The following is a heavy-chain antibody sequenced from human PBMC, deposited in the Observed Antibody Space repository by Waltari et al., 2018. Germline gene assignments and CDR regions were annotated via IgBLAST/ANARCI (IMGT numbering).Heavy chain of an antibody. Sequence: QVTLKESGPALVKPTQTLTLTCTFSGFSLTTTGMRASWIRQPPGKALEWLARIDWDNDEFYSPSLKTSLTISKDTSKAQLVLTMTNTDPMDTATYDCARSRRGYSSGWDDGAADIGGQGIMVTVSS. CDR1: GFSLTTTGMR. D-gene: IGHD6-19*01. CDR3: ARSRRGYSSGWDDGAADI. J-gene: IGHJ3*02. V-gene: IGHV2-70*04. CDR2: IDWDNDE.